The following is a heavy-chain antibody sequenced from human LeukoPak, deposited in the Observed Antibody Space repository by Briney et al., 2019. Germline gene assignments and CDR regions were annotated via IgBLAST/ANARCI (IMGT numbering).Heavy chain of an antibody. J-gene: IGHJ4*02. V-gene: IGHV4-39*07. CDR2: IYYSGST. CDR3: ARFHYGSGSYPPIDY. Sequence: SETLSLTCTVSGGSISSSSYYWGWIRQPPGKGLEWIGSIYYSGSTYYNPSLKSRVTISVDTSKNQFSLKLSSVTAADTAVYYCARFHYGSGSYPPIDYWGQGTLVTVSS. CDR1: GGSISSSSYY. D-gene: IGHD3-10*01.